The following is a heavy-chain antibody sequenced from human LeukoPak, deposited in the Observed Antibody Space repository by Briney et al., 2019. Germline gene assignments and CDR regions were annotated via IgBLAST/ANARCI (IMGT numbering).Heavy chain of an antibody. V-gene: IGHV3-23*01. J-gene: IGHJ4*02. CDR3: AKDGSYSASLYDYDY. Sequence: GGSLRLSCAASGFTFSNYAMSWVHQAPGKGLEWVSVITGSGDSTYYADSVKGRFTISRDNSKNTLYLQMNSLRAEDTAVYYCAKDGSYSASLYDYDYWGQGTLVTVSS. D-gene: IGHD6-13*01. CDR1: GFTFSNYA. CDR2: ITGSGDST.